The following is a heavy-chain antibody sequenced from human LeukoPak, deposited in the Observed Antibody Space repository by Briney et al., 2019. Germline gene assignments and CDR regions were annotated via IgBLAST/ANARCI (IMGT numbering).Heavy chain of an antibody. CDR3: VRGAPVGATRWGAFDF. J-gene: IGHJ3*01. CDR2: ISSGGSTI. V-gene: IGHV3-11*01. Sequence: GGSLRLSCAASGFTFSDYYMSWIRQAPGKGLEWVAYISSGGSTISYTDSVKGRFTISRDNAKNSLYLQMNSLRAEDTAVYYCVRGAPVGATRWGAFDFWGQGTMVTVSS. D-gene: IGHD1-26*01. CDR1: GFTFSDYY.